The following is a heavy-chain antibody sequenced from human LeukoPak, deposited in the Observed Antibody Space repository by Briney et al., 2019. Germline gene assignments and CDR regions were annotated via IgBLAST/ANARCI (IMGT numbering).Heavy chain of an antibody. CDR2: INPNSGGT. CDR3: ARGYCSSTSCYDWFDP. D-gene: IGHD2-2*01. V-gene: IGHV1-2*04. CDR1: GYTFTGYY. J-gene: IGHJ5*02. Sequence: ASVKVSCKASGYTFTGYYMHWVRQAPGQGLEWMGWINPNSGGTNYAQKFQGWVTMTRDTSISTACMELSRLRSDDTAVYYCARGYCSSTSCYDWFDPWGQGTLVTVSS.